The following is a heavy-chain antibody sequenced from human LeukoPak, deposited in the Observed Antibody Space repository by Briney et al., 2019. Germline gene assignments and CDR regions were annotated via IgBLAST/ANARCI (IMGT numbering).Heavy chain of an antibody. CDR3: ARDIAAADYNWFDP. D-gene: IGHD6-13*01. CDR2: INWNGGNT. V-gene: IGHV3-20*01. CDR1: GFTFDDYG. Sequence: GGSPRLSCAASGFTFDDYGLSWVRQAPGKGLEWVSGINWNGGNTSYADSVKGRFTISRDNAKNSLYLQMNSLRAEDTALYHCARDIAAADYNWFDPWGQGTLVTVSS. J-gene: IGHJ5*02.